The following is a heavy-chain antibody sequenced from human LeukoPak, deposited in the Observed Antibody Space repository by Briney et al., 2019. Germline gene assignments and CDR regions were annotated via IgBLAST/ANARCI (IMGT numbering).Heavy chain of an antibody. V-gene: IGHV3-30*18. CDR3: AKAPGYCTSTSCSIDY. J-gene: IGHJ4*02. D-gene: IGHD2-2*01. CDR1: GFTFSSYG. Sequence: PGGSLRLSCAASGFTFSSYGMHWVRLAPGKGLEWVAVISFDGSNKYYADSVKGRFTISRDNSKNTLYPQMNSLRAEDTAVYYCAKAPGYCTSTSCSIDYWGQGTLVTVSP. CDR2: ISFDGSNK.